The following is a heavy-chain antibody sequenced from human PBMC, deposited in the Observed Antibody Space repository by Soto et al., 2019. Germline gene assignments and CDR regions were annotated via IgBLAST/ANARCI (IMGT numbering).Heavy chain of an antibody. CDR3: ARDASMTTMMGWFDP. J-gene: IGHJ5*02. CDR1: GYTFTSYG. Sequence: QVQLVQSGAEVKKPGASVKVSCKASGYTFTSYGISWVRQAPGQGLEWMGWISAYNGNTNYAQKLQGRVTMTTDTTTSTAYMELRSLRSDDTAVYYCARDASMTTMMGWFDPWGQGTLVTVSS. D-gene: IGHD4-4*01. V-gene: IGHV1-18*01. CDR2: ISAYNGNT.